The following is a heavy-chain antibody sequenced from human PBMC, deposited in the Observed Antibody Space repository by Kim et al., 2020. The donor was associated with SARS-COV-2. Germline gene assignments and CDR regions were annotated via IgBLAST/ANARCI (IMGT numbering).Heavy chain of an antibody. CDR1: GFTFDDYA. J-gene: IGHJ2*01. Sequence: GGSLRLSCAASGFTFDDYAMHWVRQAPGKGLEWVSGISWNSGSIGYADSVKGRFTISRDNAKNSLYLQMNSLRAEDTALYYCAKGRYFDLWGRGTLVTVSS. CDR3: AKGRYFDL. V-gene: IGHV3-9*01. CDR2: ISWNSGSI.